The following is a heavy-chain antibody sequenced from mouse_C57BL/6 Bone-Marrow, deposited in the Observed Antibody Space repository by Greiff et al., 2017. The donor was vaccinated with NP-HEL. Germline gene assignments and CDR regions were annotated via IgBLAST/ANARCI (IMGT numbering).Heavy chain of an antibody. V-gene: IGHV1-26*01. CDR1: GYTFTDYY. J-gene: IGHJ4*01. CDR3: AREDAYYAMDY. Sequence: VQLQQSGPELVKPGASVKISCKASGYTFTDYYMNWVKQSHGKSLEWIGDINPNNGGTSYNQKFKGKATLTVDKSSSTAYMELRSLTSEDSAVYYCAREDAYYAMDYWGQGTSVTVSS. CDR2: INPNNGGT.